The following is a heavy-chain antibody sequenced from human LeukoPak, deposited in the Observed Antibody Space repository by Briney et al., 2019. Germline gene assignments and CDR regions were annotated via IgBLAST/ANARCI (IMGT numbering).Heavy chain of an antibody. V-gene: IGHV3-23*01. CDR2: LTGRGDSA. J-gene: IGHJ5*02. CDR1: GFTFSNYA. Sequence: PGGSLRLSCGASGFTFSNYAMYWVRQAPGKGLEWVSGLTGRGDSAYYAGSVKGRFTISRDNSKNTLYLEMNSLRADDTAVYYCAKRGNTISFFDPWGQGTLVTVSS. D-gene: IGHD5-24*01. CDR3: AKRGNTISFFDP.